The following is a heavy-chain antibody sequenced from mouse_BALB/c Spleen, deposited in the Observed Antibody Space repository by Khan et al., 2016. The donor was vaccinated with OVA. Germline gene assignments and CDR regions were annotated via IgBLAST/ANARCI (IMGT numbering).Heavy chain of an antibody. Sequence: VQLKQSGPGLVKPSQSQSLTCTVTGYSITSGYAWNWIRQFPGNKLEWMGYISYSGVTSYTPSLKSRISITRDTSKNQFFLQLNSVTTEDTATYYCARGNYYGYYFDYWGQGTTLTVSS. CDR3: ARGNYYGYYFDY. V-gene: IGHV3-2*02. J-gene: IGHJ2*01. CDR1: GYSITSGYA. D-gene: IGHD1-1*01. CDR2: ISYSGVT.